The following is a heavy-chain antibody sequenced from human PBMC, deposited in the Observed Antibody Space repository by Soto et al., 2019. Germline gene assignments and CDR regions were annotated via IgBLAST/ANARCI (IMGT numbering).Heavy chain of an antibody. CDR2: INHSGST. D-gene: IGHD6-19*01. V-gene: IGHV4-34*01. Sequence: LSPTCAVYGGSFSGYYWSWIRQPPGKGLEWIGEINHSGSTNYNPSLKSRVTISVDTSKNQFSLKLSSVTAADTAVYYCARLTRGEQWLVKYYYYGMDVWGQGTTVTVSS. CDR1: GGSFSGYY. J-gene: IGHJ6*02. CDR3: ARLTRGEQWLVKYYYYGMDV.